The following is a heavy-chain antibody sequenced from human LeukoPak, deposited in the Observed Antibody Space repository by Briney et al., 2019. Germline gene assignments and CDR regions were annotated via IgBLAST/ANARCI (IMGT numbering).Heavy chain of an antibody. D-gene: IGHD6-13*01. V-gene: IGHV4-39*01. CDR2: IYYSGST. CDR3: AIQYSSSWYYFQH. Sequence: PSETLSLTCTVSGGSISSSSYYWGWIRQPPGKGLEWFGSIYYSGSTYYNPSLKSRVTISVDTSKNQFSLKLSSVTAADTAVYYCAIQYSSSWYYFQHWGQGTLVTVSS. CDR1: GGSISSSSYY. J-gene: IGHJ1*01.